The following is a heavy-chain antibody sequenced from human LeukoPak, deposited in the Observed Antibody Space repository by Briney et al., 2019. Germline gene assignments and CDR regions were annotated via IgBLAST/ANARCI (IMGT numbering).Heavy chain of an antibody. CDR1: GFAFSIYS. J-gene: IGHJ6*02. D-gene: IGHD1-26*01. Sequence: GGSLRLSCAASGFAFSIYSMNWVRQAPGEGLEWVSYTSSVSSPIYYADSVKGRFTISRDNAKNSLYLHMNSLRDEDTAVYYCARVVGPYYGMDVWGQGTTVTVSS. V-gene: IGHV3-48*02. CDR3: ARVVGPYYGMDV. CDR2: TSSVSSPI.